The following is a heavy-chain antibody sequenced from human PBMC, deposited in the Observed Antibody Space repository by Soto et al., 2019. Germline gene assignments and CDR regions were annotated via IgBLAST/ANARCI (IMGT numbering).Heavy chain of an antibody. J-gene: IGHJ4*02. Sequence: ASETLSLTCTVSGGSVSSGSYYWSWIRQPPGKGLEWIGYIYYSGSTYYNPSLKSRVTISVDTSKNQFSLKLSSVTAADTAVYYCARQSGDIVVVPAGFFDYWGQGTLVTVSS. CDR1: GGSVSSGSYY. CDR3: ARQSGDIVVVPAGFFDY. CDR2: IYYSGST. D-gene: IGHD2-2*01. V-gene: IGHV4-39*01.